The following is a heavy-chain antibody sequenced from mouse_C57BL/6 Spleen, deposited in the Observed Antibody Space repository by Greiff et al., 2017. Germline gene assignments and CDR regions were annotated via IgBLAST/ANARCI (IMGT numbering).Heavy chain of an antibody. CDR2: IFPGSGST. V-gene: IGHV1-9*01. D-gene: IGHD2-3*01. CDR1: GYTFTGYW. CDR3: ARIDGYYWYFDV. Sequence: QVQLKQSGAELMKPGASVKLSCKATGYTFTGYWIEWVKQRPGHGLEWIGEIFPGSGSTNYHEKFKGKATFTADTSSNAAYMQLINLTTEDSAIYYRARIDGYYWYFDVWGTGTTVTVSS. J-gene: IGHJ1*03.